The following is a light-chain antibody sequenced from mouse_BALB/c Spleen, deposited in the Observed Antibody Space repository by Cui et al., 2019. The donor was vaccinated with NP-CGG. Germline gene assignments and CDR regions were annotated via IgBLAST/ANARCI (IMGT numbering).Light chain of an antibody. CDR1: TGAVTTNNY. CDR3: ALWYSNHWV. Sequence: QAVLNHEPVLTTSPGETVTLTCRSSTGAVTTNNYANWVQEKPDHLFTGLIGGTNNRAPGVPARFSGSLIGDKAALTITGAQTEDEAIYFCALWYSNHWVFGGGTKLTVL. CDR2: GTN. V-gene: IGLV1*01. J-gene: IGLJ1*01.